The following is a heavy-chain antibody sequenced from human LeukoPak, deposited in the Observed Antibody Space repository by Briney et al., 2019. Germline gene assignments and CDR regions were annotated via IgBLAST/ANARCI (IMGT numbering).Heavy chain of an antibody. V-gene: IGHV3-30*19. Sequence: PGRSLRLSCAASGFTFSSYGMHWVRQAPGKGLEWVAVISYDGSNKYYADSVKGRFTISRDNSKNTLYLQMNSLRAEDTAVYYCARDRNIFDWLLFPLDYWGQGTLVTVSS. CDR1: GFTFSSYG. CDR3: ARDRNIFDWLLFPLDY. J-gene: IGHJ4*02. CDR2: ISYDGSNK. D-gene: IGHD3-9*01.